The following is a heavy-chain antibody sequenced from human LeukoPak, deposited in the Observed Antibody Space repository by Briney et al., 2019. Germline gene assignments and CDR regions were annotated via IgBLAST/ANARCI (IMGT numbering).Heavy chain of an antibody. CDR3: ARDPEPAAGLPDY. Sequence: PGGSLRLSCAASGFTFSDYYMSWIRQAPGKGLEWVSYISSSSSYTNYADSVKGRLTISRDNAKNSLYLQMNNLRAEDTAVYYCARDPEPAAGLPDYWGQGTLVTVSS. CDR2: ISSSSSYT. V-gene: IGHV3-11*06. D-gene: IGHD6-13*01. J-gene: IGHJ4*02. CDR1: GFTFSDYY.